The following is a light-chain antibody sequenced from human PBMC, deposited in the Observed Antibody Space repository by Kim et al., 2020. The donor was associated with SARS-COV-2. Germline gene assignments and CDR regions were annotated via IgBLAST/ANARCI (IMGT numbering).Light chain of an antibody. V-gene: IGLV1-44*01. Sequence: GQRVTMSCSGSNANLGSNSLHWYQHLPGTAPKLLIYNDNQRPSGVPDRFSGSKSATSASLVISGLQSEDEADYYCAAWDDTLNGRVFGGGTQLTVL. CDR1: NANLGSNS. J-gene: IGLJ3*02. CDR2: NDN. CDR3: AAWDDTLNGRV.